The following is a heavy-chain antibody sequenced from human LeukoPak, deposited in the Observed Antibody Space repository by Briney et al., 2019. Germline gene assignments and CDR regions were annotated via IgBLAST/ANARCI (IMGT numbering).Heavy chain of an antibody. J-gene: IGHJ5*02. CDR2: INPNSGGT. Sequence: ASVKVSCKASGYTFTGYYMHWVRQAPGQGLEWMGWINPNSGGTNYAQKFQGRVTMTRDTSISTAYMELSRLRSDDTAVYYCARDFPQLLWFGDGVAYNWFDPWGQGILVTVSS. CDR1: GYTFTGYY. D-gene: IGHD3-10*01. V-gene: IGHV1-2*02. CDR3: ARDFPQLLWFGDGVAYNWFDP.